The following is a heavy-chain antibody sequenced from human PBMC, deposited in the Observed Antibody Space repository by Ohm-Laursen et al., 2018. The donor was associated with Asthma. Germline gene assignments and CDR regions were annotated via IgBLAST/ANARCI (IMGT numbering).Heavy chain of an antibody. Sequence: LSLTCTVSGGSISSGGYYMSWIRQAPGKGLEWVSYISSSGSTIYYADSVKGRFTISRDNAKNSLYLQMNSLRAEDTAVYYCATGDGGSGSWGQGTLVTVYS. V-gene: IGHV3-11*01. CDR2: ISSSGSTI. J-gene: IGHJ4*02. CDR1: GGSISSGGYY. CDR3: ATGDGGSGS. D-gene: IGHD3-10*01.